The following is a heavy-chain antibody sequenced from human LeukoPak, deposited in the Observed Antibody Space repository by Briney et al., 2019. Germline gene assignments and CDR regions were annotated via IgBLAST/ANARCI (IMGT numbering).Heavy chain of an antibody. CDR2: VRNDGSNE. Sequence: GGSLRLSCAASGFTFSDYGMHWAREAPGKGLEWGAFVRNDGSNEYYPDSVKGRFTISRDNSRNTLYLQMNSLRAEDTAVYYCAKGGSSSHNWFDPWGQGTLVTVSS. D-gene: IGHD6-13*01. CDR3: AKGGSSSHNWFDP. J-gene: IGHJ5*02. V-gene: IGHV3-30*02. CDR1: GFTFSDYG.